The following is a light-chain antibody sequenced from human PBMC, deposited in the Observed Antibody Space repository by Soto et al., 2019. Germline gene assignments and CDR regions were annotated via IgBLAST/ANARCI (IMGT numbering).Light chain of an antibody. CDR1: SSNIGSNF. CDR3: AAWDDSLSGRV. CDR2: KNN. J-gene: IGLJ2*01. V-gene: IGLV1-47*01. Sequence: QTVVTQPPSASGTPGQGVTISCSGSSSNIGSNFVYWYQQLPGTAPKLLIYKNNQRPSGVPDRFSGSKSGTSASLAISGLRSEDEADYYCAAWDDSLSGRVFGGGTKVTVL.